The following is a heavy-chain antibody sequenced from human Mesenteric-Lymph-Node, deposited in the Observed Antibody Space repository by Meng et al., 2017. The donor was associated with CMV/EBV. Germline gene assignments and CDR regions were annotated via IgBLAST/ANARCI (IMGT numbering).Heavy chain of an antibody. J-gene: IGHJ4*02. D-gene: IGHD3-10*01. CDR3: ARAGYYYGSGIQYYFDY. CDR2: INTGNGNT. V-gene: IGHV1-3*04. CDR1: YPFNKYG. Sequence: YPFNKYGLHWVRQAPGQRLEYMGWINTGNGNTKYSQKFQGRVTITTDTSASTAYMELSSLRSEDTAVYYCARAGYYYGSGIQYYFDYWGQGTLVTVSS.